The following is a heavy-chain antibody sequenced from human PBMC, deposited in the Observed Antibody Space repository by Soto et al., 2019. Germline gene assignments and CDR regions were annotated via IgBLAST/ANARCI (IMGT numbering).Heavy chain of an antibody. V-gene: IGHV3-21*02. Sequence: EMQLVESGGGLVKPGGSLRLSCAASGFTFSDYSMNWVRQAPGKGLEWVSSINSGNNYIYYANSVKGRFTITRDNAKNSLILQMDSLGADDAAVYCCARVSTTIHYFYSMDVWGQGTTVTVSS. CDR2: INSGNNYI. CDR1: GFTFSDYS. CDR3: ARVSTTIHYFYSMDV. J-gene: IGHJ6*02. D-gene: IGHD2-2*01.